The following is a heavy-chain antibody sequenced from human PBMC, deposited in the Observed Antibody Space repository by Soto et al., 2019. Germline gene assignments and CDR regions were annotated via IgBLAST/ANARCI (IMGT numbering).Heavy chain of an antibody. CDR1: GYSFTSYW. J-gene: IGHJ6*02. Sequence: GESLKISCKGSGYSFTSYWIGWVRQMPGKGLXXMGITYPGDYDTSYRTSFQGNATISADKSISNAYLQWSTMKASEQHMYYCATLPTPRKSKYYFLVYYYGMDVWGQGTTVTVSS. CDR2: TYPGDYDT. D-gene: IGHD3-10*02. CDR3: ATLPTPRKSKYYFLVYYYGMDV. V-gene: IGHV5-51*01.